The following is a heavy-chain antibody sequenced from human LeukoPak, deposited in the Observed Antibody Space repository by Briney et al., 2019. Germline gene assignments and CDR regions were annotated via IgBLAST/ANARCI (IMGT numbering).Heavy chain of an antibody. V-gene: IGHV3-64D*06. CDR3: VKDGSGSYYTYHFHY. J-gene: IGHJ4*02. Sequence: PGGSLRLSCSASGFTFSRYAMHWVRQAPGKGLEYVSAISSNGGSTYYADSVKGRFTISRDNSKNTLYLQMSSLRTEDTAVYYCVKDGSGSYYTYHFHYWGQGTLVTVSS. CDR1: GFTFSRYA. CDR2: ISSNGGST. D-gene: IGHD3-10*01.